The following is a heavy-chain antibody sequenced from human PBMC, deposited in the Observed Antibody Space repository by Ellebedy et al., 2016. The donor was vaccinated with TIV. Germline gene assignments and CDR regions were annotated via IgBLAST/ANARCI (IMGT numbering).Heavy chain of an antibody. CDR1: GFTFRSYW. CDR2: IKKDGSET. V-gene: IGHV3-7*01. J-gene: IGHJ4*02. CDR3: ARKPDIGGAYY. D-gene: IGHD5-12*01. Sequence: GESLKISCTTSGFTFRSYWMSWVRQAPGKGLECLANIKKDGSETYYVDSLKGRFTISRDNSKNSLYLQMNSLRAEDTAVYYCARKPDIGGAYYWGQGTLVIVSS.